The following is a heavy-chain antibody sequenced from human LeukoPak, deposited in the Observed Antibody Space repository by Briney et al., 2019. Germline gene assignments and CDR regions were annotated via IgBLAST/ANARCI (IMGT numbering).Heavy chain of an antibody. J-gene: IGHJ4*02. CDR2: IYYSGST. Sequence: SETLSLTCTVSGGSISSYYWSWIRQPPGKGLEWIGYIYYSGSTNYNPSLKSRVTISVDTSKNQFSLKLSSVTAADTAVYYCARDLGDYDSSGYPFDYWGQGTLVTVSS. CDR1: GGSISSYY. D-gene: IGHD3-22*01. V-gene: IGHV4-59*01. CDR3: ARDLGDYDSSGYPFDY.